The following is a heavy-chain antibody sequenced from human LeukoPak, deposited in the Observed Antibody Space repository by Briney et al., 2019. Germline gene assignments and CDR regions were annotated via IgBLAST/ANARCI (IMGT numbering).Heavy chain of an antibody. Sequence: GESLRLSCAASGFTVSNNYMTWVRQAAGKGLEWVSVIYGDGTTHYADSVKGRFIISRDNSKNTLDLQMHSLRVEDTAVYYCARHRTAINRYGPYDAFDIWGQGTTVTVSS. CDR3: ARHRTAINRYGPYDAFDI. CDR1: GFTVSNNY. V-gene: IGHV3-66*04. D-gene: IGHD5-18*01. CDR2: IYGDGTT. J-gene: IGHJ3*02.